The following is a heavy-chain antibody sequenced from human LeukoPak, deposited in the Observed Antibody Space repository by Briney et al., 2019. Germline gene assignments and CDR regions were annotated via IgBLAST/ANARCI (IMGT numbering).Heavy chain of an antibody. J-gene: IGHJ4*02. CDR2: IYYSGST. V-gene: IGHV4-39*07. CDR3: ARTDYDYVWGSYRSYYFDY. CDR1: GGSISSYY. D-gene: IGHD3-16*02. Sequence: PSETLSLTCTVSGGSISSYYWGWIRQPPGKGLEWIGSIYYSGSTYYNPSLKSRVTISVDTSKNQFSLKLSSVTAADTAVYYCARTDYDYVWGSYRSYYFDYWGQGTLVTVSS.